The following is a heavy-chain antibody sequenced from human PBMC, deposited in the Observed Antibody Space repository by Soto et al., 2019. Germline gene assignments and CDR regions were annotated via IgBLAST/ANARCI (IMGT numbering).Heavy chain of an antibody. CDR2: IGASGDIT. V-gene: IGHV3-23*01. CDR1: GFSFTNFA. J-gene: IGHJ4*02. CDR3: AKDDFTDRGDDYFDY. Sequence: PGGSLRLSCAASGFSFTNFAMSWVRQAPGKGLEWVAGIGASGDITWYADSVKGRLSISRDNSKSTLYLQLNSLRFEDTAVYYCAKDDFTDRGDDYFDYWGPGTRVTVSS. D-gene: IGHD2-21*02.